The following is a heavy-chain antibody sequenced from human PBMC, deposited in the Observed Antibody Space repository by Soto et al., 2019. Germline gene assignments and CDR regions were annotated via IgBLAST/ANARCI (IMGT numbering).Heavy chain of an antibody. Sequence: SVNVSGQATGGTFSAYAISWVRQAPGQGLEWMGGILPLSGTSNYTQRFQGRVTITADKSTSTAYMELSSLRSDDTAVYYCARTNPTKYYDYVWGDYRRDGMEVWGQGTMVTVSS. V-gene: IGHV1-69*06. CDR3: ARTNPTKYYDYVWGDYRRDGMEV. CDR1: GGTFSAYA. D-gene: IGHD3-16*02. J-gene: IGHJ6*02. CDR2: ILPLSGTS.